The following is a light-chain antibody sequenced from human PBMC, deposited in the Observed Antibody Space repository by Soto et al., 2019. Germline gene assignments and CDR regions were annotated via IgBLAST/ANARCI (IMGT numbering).Light chain of an antibody. V-gene: IGKV1-5*01. CDR1: QSIGRW. Sequence: DIQMTQSPSTLSASVGDTVSVTCRASQSIGRWLAWYQQKPGKAPKLLIFDASTLENGVPARFSGSRSGPEFSLTISSLQPAAVATYYCQEYYSYWTWGQGAKGDI. CDR3: QEYYSYWT. CDR2: DAS. J-gene: IGKJ1*01.